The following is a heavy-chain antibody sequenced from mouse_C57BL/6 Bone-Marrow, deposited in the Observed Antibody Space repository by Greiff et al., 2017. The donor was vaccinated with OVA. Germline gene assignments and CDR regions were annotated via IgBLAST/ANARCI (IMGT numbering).Heavy chain of an antibody. CDR1: GYTFTDYY. J-gene: IGHJ1*03. Sequence: EVQLQQSGPELVKPGASVKISCKASGYTFTDYYMNWVKQSHGKSLEWIGDINPNNGGTSYNQKFKGKATLTVDKSSSTAYMELRSLTSEDSAVYYCARPNLHYYYGSSYPFWYFDVWGTGTTVTVSS. CDR2: INPNNGGT. V-gene: IGHV1-26*01. D-gene: IGHD1-1*01. CDR3: ARPNLHYYYGSSYPFWYFDV.